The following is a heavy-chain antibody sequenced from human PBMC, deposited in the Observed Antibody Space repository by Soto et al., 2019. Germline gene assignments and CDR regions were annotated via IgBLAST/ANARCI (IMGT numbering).Heavy chain of an antibody. V-gene: IGHV1-8*01. CDR3: ARRARMGSQLWLPFDY. J-gene: IGHJ4*02. D-gene: IGHD5-18*01. Sequence: QVQLVQSGAEVKKPGASVKVSCKASGYTFSNYDINWVRQATGQGLEWMGWMNPNSGNTGYAQKFQGRVTMTRDFXIXTAYMELSSLRSDDTAVYYCARRARMGSQLWLPFDYWAQGTLVTVSS. CDR1: GYTFSNYD. CDR2: MNPNSGNT.